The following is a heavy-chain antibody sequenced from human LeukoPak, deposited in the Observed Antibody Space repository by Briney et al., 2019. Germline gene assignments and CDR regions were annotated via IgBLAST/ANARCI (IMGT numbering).Heavy chain of an antibody. CDR1: GYTFTSYG. V-gene: IGHV1-18*01. Sequence: ASVKVSCKASGYTFTSYGISWVRQAPGQGLERMGWISAYNGNTNYAQKLQGRVTMTTDTSTSTAYMELRSLRSDDTAVYSCARGGVSVGRIRPLCNWNEPWGQRTLVTVSS. J-gene: IGHJ5*02. D-gene: IGHD2-8*02. CDR3: ARGGVSVGRIRPLCNWNEP. CDR2: ISAYNGNT.